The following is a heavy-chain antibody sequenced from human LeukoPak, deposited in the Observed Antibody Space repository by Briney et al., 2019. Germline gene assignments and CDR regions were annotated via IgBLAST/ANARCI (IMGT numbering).Heavy chain of an antibody. CDR2: ISWNSGSI. V-gene: IGHV3-9*01. CDR1: GFTFDDYA. J-gene: IGHJ6*03. CDR3: AKSEYYYYMDG. Sequence: GRSLRLSCAASGFTFDDYAMHWVRQAPGKGLEWVSGISWNSGSIGYADSVKGRFTISRDNAKHSLYLQMNSLRAEDTALYYCAKSEYYYYMDGWRGGTTVSLPS.